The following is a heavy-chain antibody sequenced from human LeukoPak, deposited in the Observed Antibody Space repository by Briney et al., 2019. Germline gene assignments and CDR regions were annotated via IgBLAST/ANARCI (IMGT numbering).Heavy chain of an antibody. CDR3: ARGFADIVATIGEYYFDY. Sequence: SETLSLTCTVAGGSISSYYWSWIRQPPGKGREWIGYIYYSGSTNYNPSLKSRVTISVDTSKNQFSLKLSSVSAADTAVYYCARGFADIVATIGEYYFDYWGQGTLVTVSS. D-gene: IGHD5-12*01. J-gene: IGHJ4*02. CDR2: IYYSGST. V-gene: IGHV4-59*01. CDR1: GGSISSYY.